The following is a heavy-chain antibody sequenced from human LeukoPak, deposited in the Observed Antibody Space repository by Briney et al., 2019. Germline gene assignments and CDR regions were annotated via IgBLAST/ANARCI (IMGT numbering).Heavy chain of an antibody. D-gene: IGHD3-10*01. CDR1: GLTFSSYS. Sequence: GGSLRLSCTASGLTFSSYSLNWVRQAPGKGLEWVSSVSTGSNYIYYADSVKGRFTILRDNDKNSLYLQMNSLRVEDTAVYYCARHLNYYLDYWGQGTLVTVSS. CDR3: ARHLNYYLDY. V-gene: IGHV3-21*01. CDR2: VSTGSNYI. J-gene: IGHJ4*02.